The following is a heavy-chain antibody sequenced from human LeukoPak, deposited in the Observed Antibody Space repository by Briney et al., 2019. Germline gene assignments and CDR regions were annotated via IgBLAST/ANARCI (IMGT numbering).Heavy chain of an antibody. D-gene: IGHD5-12*01. CDR2: ISADNGNT. Sequence: ASAKVSCKASGYTFSSFGISWVRQAPGQGLEWMGWISADNGNTKYAQKLQGRVTMTKDTSTTTVYMELGSLRYDDPAVYYCASDHNGGYVLVYWGQGTLVTASS. J-gene: IGHJ4*02. CDR1: GYTFSSFG. CDR3: ASDHNGGYVLVY. V-gene: IGHV1-18*01.